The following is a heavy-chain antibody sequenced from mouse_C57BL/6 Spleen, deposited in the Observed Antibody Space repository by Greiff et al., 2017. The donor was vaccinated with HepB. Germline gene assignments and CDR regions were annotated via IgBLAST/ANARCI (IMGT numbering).Heavy chain of an antibody. CDR3: ARNGDGNRFDY. Sequence: VQLQQSGAELVKPGASVKISCKASGYAFSSYWMNWVKQRPGKGLEWIGQIYPGDGDTNYNGKFKGKATLTADKSSSTAYMQLSSLTSEDSAVYFCARNGDGNRFDYWGQGTTLTVSS. J-gene: IGHJ2*01. D-gene: IGHD2-1*01. V-gene: IGHV1-80*01. CDR2: IYPGDGDT. CDR1: GYAFSSYW.